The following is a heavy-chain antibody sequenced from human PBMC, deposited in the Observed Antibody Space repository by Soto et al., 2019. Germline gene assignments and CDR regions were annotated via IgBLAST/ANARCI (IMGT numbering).Heavy chain of an antibody. Sequence: TLSITCTVSGGCISSGGYDMSWIRQHPGKGLEWIGYIYYSGSTYYNPSLKSRVTISVDTSKNQFSLKLSSVTAADTAVYYCARDTPHYYDSSGYFDWFDPWGQGNLVTVSS. V-gene: IGHV4-31*03. CDR3: ARDTPHYYDSSGYFDWFDP. CDR1: GGCISSGGYD. D-gene: IGHD3-22*01. J-gene: IGHJ5*02. CDR2: IYYSGST.